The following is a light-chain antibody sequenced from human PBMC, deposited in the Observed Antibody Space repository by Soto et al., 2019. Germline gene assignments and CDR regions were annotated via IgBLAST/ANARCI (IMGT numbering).Light chain of an antibody. CDR2: GNS. V-gene: IGLV1-40*01. CDR1: SSNIGAGYD. Sequence: QSVLTQPPSVSGAPGQRVTISCTGSSSNIGAGYDVHWYQQLPGTAPKLLIYGNSNRPSGVPDRFSGSKSGTSASLAITGRQGEDGAEYYCQSYDSSLSGSKVFGTGTKLTVL. J-gene: IGLJ1*01. CDR3: QSYDSSLSGSKV.